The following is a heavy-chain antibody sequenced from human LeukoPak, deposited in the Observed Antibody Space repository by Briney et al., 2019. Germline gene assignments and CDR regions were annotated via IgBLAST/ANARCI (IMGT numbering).Heavy chain of an antibody. CDR2: ISGSGGST. J-gene: IGHJ5*02. Sequence: GGSLRLSCAASGFTFSSYAMSWVRQAPGKGLEWVSAISGSGGSTYYADSVKGRFTISRDNSKNTLYLQMNSLRAEDTAVYYCAKAMEGCSSTSCYSRFDPWGQGTLVTVSS. D-gene: IGHD2-2*01. CDR3: AKAMEGCSSTSCYSRFDP. CDR1: GFTFSSYA. V-gene: IGHV3-23*01.